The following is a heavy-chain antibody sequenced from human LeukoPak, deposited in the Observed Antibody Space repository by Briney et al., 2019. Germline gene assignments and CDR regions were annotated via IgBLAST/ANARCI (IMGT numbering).Heavy chain of an antibody. Sequence: ASVKVSCKASGYSFTGHYMHWVRQAPGQGLEWMGWINPNNGGRIYAQNFQGRVTMTRDTSVSTVYMELTGLTSDDTAIYYCARRAGAVSGPSYYSYYYYLDVWGKGTTVTVSS. J-gene: IGHJ6*03. CDR1: GYSFTGHY. CDR2: INPNNGGR. D-gene: IGHD6-19*01. CDR3: ARRAGAVSGPSYYSYYYYLDV. V-gene: IGHV1-2*02.